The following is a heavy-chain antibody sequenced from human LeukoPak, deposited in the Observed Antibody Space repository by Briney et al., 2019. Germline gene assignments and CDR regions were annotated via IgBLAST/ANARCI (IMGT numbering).Heavy chain of an antibody. CDR1: GGSFSGYY. Sequence: SETLSLTCAVYGGSFSGYYWSWIRQPPGKGLEWIGEINHSGSTNYNPSLKSRVTISVDTSKNQFSLKLSSVTAADTAVYYCARLVYCTNGVCPKYPTPYYRRRGWFDPWGQGTLVTVSS. CDR2: INHSGST. J-gene: IGHJ5*02. V-gene: IGHV4-34*01. D-gene: IGHD2-8*01. CDR3: ARLVYCTNGVCPKYPTPYYRRRGWFDP.